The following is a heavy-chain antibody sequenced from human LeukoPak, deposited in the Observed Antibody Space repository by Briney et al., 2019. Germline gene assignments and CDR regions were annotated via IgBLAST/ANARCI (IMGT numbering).Heavy chain of an antibody. CDR3: VRGGGRSYGYAFDI. V-gene: IGHV3-48*04. Sequence: GGSLRLSCAASGFTFSSYSMNWVRQAPGEGLEWVSYISDSGSTIDYVDSVKGRFTISRDNAKNTLYLQMNNLRAEDTAVYYCVRGGGRSYGYAFDIWGQGTMVTVSS. J-gene: IGHJ3*02. CDR1: GFTFSSYS. CDR2: ISDSGSTI. D-gene: IGHD5-18*01.